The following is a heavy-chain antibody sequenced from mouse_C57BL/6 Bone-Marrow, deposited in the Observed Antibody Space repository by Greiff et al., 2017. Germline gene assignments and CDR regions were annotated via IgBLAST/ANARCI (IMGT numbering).Heavy chain of an antibody. Sequence: VKLQQPGAELVRPGSSVKLSCKASGYTFTSYWMHWVKQRPIQGLEWIGNIDPSDSETHYNQKFKDKATLTVDKSSSTAYMQLSSLTSEDSAVYYCARKDYYGSSSYWYFDVWGTGTTVTVSS. CDR2: IDPSDSET. V-gene: IGHV1-52*01. D-gene: IGHD1-1*01. CDR1: GYTFTSYW. CDR3: ARKDYYGSSSYWYFDV. J-gene: IGHJ1*03.